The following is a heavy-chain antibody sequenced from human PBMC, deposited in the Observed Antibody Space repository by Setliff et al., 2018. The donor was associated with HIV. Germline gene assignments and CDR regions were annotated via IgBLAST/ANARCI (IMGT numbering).Heavy chain of an antibody. V-gene: IGHV4-4*09. Sequence: SETLSLTCAVSGDSIGTYSWHWLRQPPGKGLEWIGYIYGSGSTGYNPSLTSRITMSTDTPNNRFALKLTSVTAADTAVYYCAKRAVQDGTVTSSNWFESWGQGTLVTVSS. J-gene: IGHJ5*01. CDR2: IYGSGST. CDR1: GDSIGTYS. CDR3: AKRAVQDGTVTSSNWFES. D-gene: IGHD1-7*01.